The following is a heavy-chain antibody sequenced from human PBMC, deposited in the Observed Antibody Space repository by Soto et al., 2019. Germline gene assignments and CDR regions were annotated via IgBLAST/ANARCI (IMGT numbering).Heavy chain of an antibody. CDR1: GGTFSSYT. J-gene: IGHJ4*02. CDR2: IIPILGIA. CDR3: AADIVATPGWDFDY. D-gene: IGHD5-12*01. V-gene: IGHV1-69*02. Sequence: SVKVSCKASGGTFSSYTISWVRQAPGQGLEWMGRIIPILGIANYAQKFQGRVTITADKSTSTAYMELSSLRSEDTAVYYCAADIVATPGWDFDYWGQGTLVTVSS.